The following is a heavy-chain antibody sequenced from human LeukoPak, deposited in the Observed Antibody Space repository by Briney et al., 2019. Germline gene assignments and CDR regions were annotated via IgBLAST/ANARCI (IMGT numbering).Heavy chain of an antibody. D-gene: IGHD2-2*01. CDR3: GRVTGYCSITSCYYYYYGMDV. CDR2: MNPNSGNT. CDR1: GYTFTSYD. J-gene: IGHJ6*02. Sequence: ASVKLSCTASGYTFTSYDINWVRQATGQGLEWMGGMNPNSGNTGYAQRFQGRVTMTRNTSISTAYMELSSLRSEDTAVYYCGRVTGYCSITSCYYYYYGMDVWGQGTTVTVSS. V-gene: IGHV1-8*01.